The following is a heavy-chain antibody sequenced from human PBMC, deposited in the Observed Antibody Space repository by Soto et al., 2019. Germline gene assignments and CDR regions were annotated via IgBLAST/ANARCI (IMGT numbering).Heavy chain of an antibody. V-gene: IGHV3-23*01. CDR3: AKDGVMGSNWAYYYYMDV. CDR2: ISGSGGST. D-gene: IGHD6-13*01. CDR1: GFTFSSYA. J-gene: IGHJ6*03. Sequence: GGSLRLSCAASGFTFSSYAMSWVRQAPGKGLEWVSAISGSGGSTYYADSVKGRFTISRDNSKNTVYLQMNSLRAEDTAVYYCAKDGVMGSNWAYYYYMDVWGKGTTVTVSS.